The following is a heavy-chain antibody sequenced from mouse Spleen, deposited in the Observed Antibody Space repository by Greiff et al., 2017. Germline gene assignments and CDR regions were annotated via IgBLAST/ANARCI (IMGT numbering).Heavy chain of an antibody. CDR2: IDPSDSYT. D-gene: IGHD2-12*01. V-gene: IGHV1-50*01. CDR1: GYTFTSYW. J-gene: IGHJ3*01. CDR3: ARGGSYSPFAY. Sequence: QVQLQQPGAELVKPGASVKLSCKASGYTFTSYWMQWVKQRPGQGLEWIGEIDPSDSYTNYNQKFKGKATLTVDTSSSTAYMQLSSLTSEDSAVYYCARGGSYSPFAYWGQGTLVTVSA.